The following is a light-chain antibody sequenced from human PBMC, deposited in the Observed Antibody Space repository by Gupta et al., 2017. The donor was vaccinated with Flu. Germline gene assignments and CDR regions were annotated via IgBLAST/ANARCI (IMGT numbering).Light chain of an antibody. Sequence: DIQMTQSPSSLSASAGDRVTMTCQASQDISDYLNWYQQKPGHAPKLLIFDVSMVDTGVPSRFSGSGCGTEFTLTITDLHPEDIATYCCLQVDALPYAFGQGTRVEI. CDR2: DVS. V-gene: IGKV1-33*01. CDR1: QDISDY. J-gene: IGKJ2*01. CDR3: LQVDALPYA.